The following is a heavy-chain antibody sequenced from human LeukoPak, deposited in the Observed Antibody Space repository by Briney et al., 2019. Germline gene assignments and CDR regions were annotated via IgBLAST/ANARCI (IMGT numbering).Heavy chain of an antibody. Sequence: PSETLSLTCAVYGGSFSGYYWSWIRQPPGKGLEWIGEINHSGSTNYNPSLKSRVTISVDTSKNQFSLKLSSVTAADTAVYYCARGRDYFQHWGQGTLVTASS. J-gene: IGHJ1*01. CDR1: GGSFSGYY. CDR3: ARGRDYFQH. CDR2: INHSGST. V-gene: IGHV4-34*01.